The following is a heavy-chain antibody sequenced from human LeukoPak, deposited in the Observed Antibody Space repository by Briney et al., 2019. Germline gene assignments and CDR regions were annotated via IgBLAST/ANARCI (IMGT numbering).Heavy chain of an antibody. V-gene: IGHV3-23*01. Sequence: GGSLRLSCAASGFTFSSYAMSWVRQAPGKGLEWVSAISGSGGSTYYADSVKGRFTISRDNSKNTLYLQMHSLRAEDTAVYYCAREISSWYRTEGRFDPWGQGTLVTVSS. D-gene: IGHD6-13*01. CDR3: AREISSWYRTEGRFDP. J-gene: IGHJ5*02. CDR2: ISGSGGST. CDR1: GFTFSSYA.